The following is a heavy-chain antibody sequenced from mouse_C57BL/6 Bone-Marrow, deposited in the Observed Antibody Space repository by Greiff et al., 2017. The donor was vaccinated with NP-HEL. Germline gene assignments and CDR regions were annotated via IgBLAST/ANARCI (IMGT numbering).Heavy chain of an antibody. Sequence: VQVVESGAELARPGASVKLSCKASGYTFTSYGISWVKQRTGQGLEWIGEIYPRSGNTYYNEKFKGKATLTADKSSSTAYMELRSLTSEDSAVYFCARIITTVVGGYYFDYWGQGTTLTVSS. CDR1: GYTFTSYG. V-gene: IGHV1-81*01. CDR3: ARIITTVVGGYYFDY. CDR2: IYPRSGNT. D-gene: IGHD1-1*01. J-gene: IGHJ2*01.